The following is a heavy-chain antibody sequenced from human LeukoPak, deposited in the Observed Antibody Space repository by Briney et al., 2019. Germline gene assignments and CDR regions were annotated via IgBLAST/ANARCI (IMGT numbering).Heavy chain of an antibody. D-gene: IGHD3-10*01. V-gene: IGHV3-23*01. CDR2: ISGSGGST. Sequence: GGSLRLSCAASGFTFSSYAMSWVRQAPGRGLEWVSAISGSGGSTYYADSVKGRFTISRDNSKNTLYLQMNSLRAEDTAVYYCARDGTGAETYYYGSGEGLLDYWGQGTLVTVSS. CDR3: ARDGTGAETYYYGSGEGLLDY. CDR1: GFTFSSYA. J-gene: IGHJ4*02.